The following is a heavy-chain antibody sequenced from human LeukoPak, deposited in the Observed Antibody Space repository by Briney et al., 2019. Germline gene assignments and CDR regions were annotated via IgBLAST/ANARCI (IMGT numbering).Heavy chain of an antibody. CDR3: ARDRYRLVPYDAFDI. V-gene: IGHV3-7*01. D-gene: IGHD1-1*01. CDR1: GFTFSSYW. CDR2: IKQDGSEK. J-gene: IGHJ3*02. Sequence: PGGSLRLSCAASGFTFSSYWMGWVRQAPGKGLEWVANIKQDGSEKYYVDSVKGRFTISRDNAKNSLYLQMNSLRAEDTAVYYCARDRYRLVPYDAFDIWGQGTMVTVSS.